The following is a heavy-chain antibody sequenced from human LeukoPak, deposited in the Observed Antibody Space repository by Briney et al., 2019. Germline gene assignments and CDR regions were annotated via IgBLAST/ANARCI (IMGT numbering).Heavy chain of an antibody. D-gene: IGHD2-2*01. Sequence: ASVTVSCKASGYTFTSYAMHWVRQAPGQRLEWMGWINAGNGNTKYSQKFQGRVTITRDTSASTAYMELSSLRSEDTAVYYCARSPSGYCSSTSCYPGKGWFDPWGQGTLVTVSS. CDR3: ARSPSGYCSSTSCYPGKGWFDP. V-gene: IGHV1-3*01. CDR2: INAGNGNT. CDR1: GYTFTSYA. J-gene: IGHJ5*02.